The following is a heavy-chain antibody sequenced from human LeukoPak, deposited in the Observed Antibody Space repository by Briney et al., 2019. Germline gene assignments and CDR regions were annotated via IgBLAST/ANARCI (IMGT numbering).Heavy chain of an antibody. CDR2: IYYSGST. V-gene: IGHV4-30-4*01. Sequence: SQTLSLTCTVSGGSISSGDYYWSWIRQPPGKGLEWIGYIYYSGSTYYNPSLKSRVTISVDKSKNQFSLKLSSVTAADTAVYYCARTVTWIQLPTQETYYYDSSGYYLTGSFDIWGQGTMVTVSS. CDR1: GGSISSGDYY. CDR3: ARTVTWIQLPTQETYYYDSSGYYLTGSFDI. D-gene: IGHD3-22*01. J-gene: IGHJ3*02.